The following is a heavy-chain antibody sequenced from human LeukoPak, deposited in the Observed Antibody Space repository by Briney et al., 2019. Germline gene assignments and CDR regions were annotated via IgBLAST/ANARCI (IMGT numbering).Heavy chain of an antibody. CDR1: GGSISGDSW. D-gene: IGHD3-16*02. J-gene: IGHJ4*02. Sequence: SGTLSLACAVSGGSISGDSWWSWVRQSPGKGLEWIGEIHHSGDTDYNSSLKSRVTISLDKSKTQFSLTLNSVTAADTAVYYCARVAWIPIGGVIVTAFDYWGQGTLVTVSS. CDR3: ARVAWIPIGGVIVTAFDY. CDR2: IHHSGDT. V-gene: IGHV4-4*02.